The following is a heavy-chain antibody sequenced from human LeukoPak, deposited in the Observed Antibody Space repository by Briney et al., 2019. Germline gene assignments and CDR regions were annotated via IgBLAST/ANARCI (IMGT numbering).Heavy chain of an antibody. D-gene: IGHD3-22*01. V-gene: IGHV3-21*01. CDR1: GFPFNAYW. Sequence: PGGSLRLSCAASGFPFNAYWMTWVRQAPGKGLEWVSSFGTRSTSIYHAGSVKGRFAISRDNAKNSLYLQMNSLRAEDTALYYCAREVSEGFDFWGQGTLVTVSS. CDR2: FGTRSTSI. J-gene: IGHJ4*02. CDR3: AREVSEGFDF.